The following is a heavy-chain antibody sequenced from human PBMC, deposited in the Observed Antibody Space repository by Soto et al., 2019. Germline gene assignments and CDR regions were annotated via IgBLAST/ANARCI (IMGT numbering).Heavy chain of an antibody. Sequence: QVQLVQSGAEVKKPGASVKVSCTASGGTVSSYAISWVRQAPGQGLEWMGGIIPICGTANYAQKFQGRVTITADESTSTAYMELSSLRSEDTAVYYCARVLDCSGGSCYFGFDYWGQGTLVTVSS. CDR1: GGTVSSYA. J-gene: IGHJ4*02. CDR2: IIPICGTA. D-gene: IGHD2-15*01. CDR3: ARVLDCSGGSCYFGFDY. V-gene: IGHV1-69*01.